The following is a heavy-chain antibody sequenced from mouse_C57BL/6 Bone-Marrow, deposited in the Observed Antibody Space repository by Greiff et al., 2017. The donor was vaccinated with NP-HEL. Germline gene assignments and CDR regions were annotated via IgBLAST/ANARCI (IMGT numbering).Heavy chain of an antibody. J-gene: IGHJ4*01. CDR2: ISSGSSTI. CDR1: GFTFSDYG. CDR3: ARPLHYYCSSLYYAMDY. D-gene: IGHD1-1*01. V-gene: IGHV5-17*01. Sequence: EVKLVESGGGLVKPGGSLKLSCAASGFTFSDYGMHWVRQAPEKGLEWVAYISSGSSTIYYADTVKGRFTISRDNAKNTLFLQMTSLRSEDTAMYYCARPLHYYCSSLYYAMDYWGQGTSVTVSS.